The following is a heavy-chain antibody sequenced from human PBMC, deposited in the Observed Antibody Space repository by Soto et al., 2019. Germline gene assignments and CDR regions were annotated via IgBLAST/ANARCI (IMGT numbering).Heavy chain of an antibody. D-gene: IGHD5-12*01. V-gene: IGHV3-33*01. CDR3: ARDLGSTNYYFDY. CDR1: GFTFSSYG. Sequence: GGSLRLSCAATGFTFSSYGFHWVRQAPGKGLEWVAVIWYDGSKTYYVESVRGRFTISRDNSKNTLYLQMNSLRAEDTAVYCCARDLGSTNYYFDYWGLGTLVTVSS. CDR2: IWYDGSKT. J-gene: IGHJ4*02.